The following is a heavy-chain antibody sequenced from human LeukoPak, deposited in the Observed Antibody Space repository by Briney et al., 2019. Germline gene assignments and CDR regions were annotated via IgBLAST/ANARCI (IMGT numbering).Heavy chain of an antibody. V-gene: IGHV3-53*01. Sequence: GGSLRLSCAASGFTVSSNYMSWVRQAPGKGLECVSVIYSGGGRTYYADSVKGRFTISRENSKNTLYLQMNSLRAEDTAVYYCARDTRLNYDSGSYCLDYWGQGTLVTVSS. CDR3: ARDTRLNYDSGSYCLDY. D-gene: IGHD3-10*01. CDR1: GFTVSSNY. J-gene: IGHJ4*02. CDR2: IYSGGGRT.